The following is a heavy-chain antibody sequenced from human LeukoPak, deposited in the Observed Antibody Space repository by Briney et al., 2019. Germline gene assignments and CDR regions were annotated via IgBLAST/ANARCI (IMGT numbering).Heavy chain of an antibody. CDR2: ISFDGSNK. V-gene: IGHV3-30*03. CDR3: ARSTREGYYYYGMDV. Sequence: PGGPLRLSCAVSGFTFSSYAVHWVRQAPGKGLEWVAVISFDGSNKYYADSVKGRFTISRDNSKNTLYLQMNSLRADDTAVYYCARSTREGYYYYGMDVWGQGTTVTVSS. CDR1: GFTFSSYA. J-gene: IGHJ6*02. D-gene: IGHD1-26*01.